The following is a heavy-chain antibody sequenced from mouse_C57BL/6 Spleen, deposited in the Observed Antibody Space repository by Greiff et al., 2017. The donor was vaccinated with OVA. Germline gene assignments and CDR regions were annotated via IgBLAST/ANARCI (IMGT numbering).Heavy chain of an antibody. D-gene: IGHD1-2*01. Sequence: QVQLQQPGAELVKPGASVKLSCKASGYTFTSYWMQWVKQRPGQGLEWIGEIDPSDSYTNYNQKFKGKATLTVDTSSSTAYMQLSSLTSEDSAVYYCARWRGPFIAMDYWGQGTSVTVSS. CDR2: IDPSDSYT. V-gene: IGHV1-50*01. J-gene: IGHJ4*01. CDR1: GYTFTSYW. CDR3: ARWRGPFIAMDY.